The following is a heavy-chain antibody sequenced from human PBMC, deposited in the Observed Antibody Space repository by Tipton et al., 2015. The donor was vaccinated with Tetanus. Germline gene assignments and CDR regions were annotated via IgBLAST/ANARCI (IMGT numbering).Heavy chain of an antibody. CDR2: MYSGGDT. Sequence: GSLRLSCVASGFIVSSHYMSWVRQAPGKGLEWVSVMYSGGDTYYVDSVKGRFSISRDNAKNTLYLQMNSLRVEDTAVYYCARDPWLDYWGQGTLVTVSS. J-gene: IGHJ4*02. CDR1: GFIVSSHY. V-gene: IGHV3-53*01. CDR3: ARDPWLDY.